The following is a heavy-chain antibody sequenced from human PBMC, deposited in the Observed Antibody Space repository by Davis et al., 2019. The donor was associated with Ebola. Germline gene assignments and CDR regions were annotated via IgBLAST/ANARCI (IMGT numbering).Heavy chain of an antibody. Sequence: ALVKVSCKASGYTFTGYYMHWVRQAPGQGLEWMGRINPNSGGTNYAQKFQGRVTMTRDTSISTAYMELSRLRSDDTAVYYCARGQMTTVTTGGYFQHWGQGTLVTVSS. J-gene: IGHJ1*01. D-gene: IGHD4-17*01. CDR1: GYTFTGYY. CDR2: INPNSGGT. CDR3: ARGQMTTVTTGGYFQH. V-gene: IGHV1-2*06.